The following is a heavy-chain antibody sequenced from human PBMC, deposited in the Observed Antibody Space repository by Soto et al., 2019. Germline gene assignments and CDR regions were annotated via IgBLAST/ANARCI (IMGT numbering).Heavy chain of an antibody. J-gene: IGHJ6*03. CDR1: GFTVSSNY. CDR3: TWFGELGHYYYYMDV. CDR2: IYSGGST. V-gene: IGHV3-66*01. Sequence: GGSLRLSCAASGFTVSSNYMSWVRQAPGKGLEWVSVIYSGGSTYYADSVKGRFTISRDNSKNTLYLQMNSLRAEDTAVYYCTWFGELGHYYYYMDVWGKGTTVTVSS. D-gene: IGHD3-10*01.